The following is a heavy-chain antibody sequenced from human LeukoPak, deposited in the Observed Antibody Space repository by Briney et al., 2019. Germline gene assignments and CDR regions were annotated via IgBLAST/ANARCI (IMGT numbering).Heavy chain of an antibody. V-gene: IGHV5-51*01. D-gene: IGHD5-18*01. CDR2: IYPGYSDS. Sequence: GESLKISCKGSGYSFTNYWIGWVRQMSGKGLEWMGIIYPGYSDSTYSPSFQGQVTISADKSINTAYLQWSSLKASNTAMYYCARHSDAAMVVDYWGQGTLVTASS. CDR1: GYSFTNYW. J-gene: IGHJ4*02. CDR3: ARHSDAAMVVDY.